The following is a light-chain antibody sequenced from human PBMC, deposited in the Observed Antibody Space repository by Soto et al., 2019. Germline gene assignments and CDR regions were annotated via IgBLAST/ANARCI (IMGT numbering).Light chain of an antibody. J-gene: IGKJ1*01. V-gene: IGKV3-20*01. CDR1: QTINSNN. Sequence: EIVVTQSLGTLSLSPGERATLSCRASQTINSNNLAWYQQKPGQAPRLLIYGASIRATGIPDRFSGSGSGTDSTLTISRLEPEDFAVYYCHQYDTSPRTFGQGTKVEIK. CDR2: GAS. CDR3: HQYDTSPRT.